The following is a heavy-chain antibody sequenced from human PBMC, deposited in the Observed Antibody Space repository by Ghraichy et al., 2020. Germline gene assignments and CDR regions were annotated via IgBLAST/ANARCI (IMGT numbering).Heavy chain of an antibody. CDR2: ISGSGDTT. V-gene: IGHV3-23*01. Sequence: GGSLRLSCAASGFTFTTYAISWVRQAPGKGLEWVSAISGSGDTTYYADSVKGRFTISRDNSNNALNLQMNSLGAEDTAIYYCAKEVVAATQLDYWGQGTLVAVSS. CDR3: AKEVVAATQLDY. J-gene: IGHJ4*02. D-gene: IGHD2-15*01. CDR1: GFTFTTYA.